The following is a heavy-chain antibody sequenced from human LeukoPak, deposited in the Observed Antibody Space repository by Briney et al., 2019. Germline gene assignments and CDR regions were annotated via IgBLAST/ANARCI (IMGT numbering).Heavy chain of an antibody. V-gene: IGHV4-34*01. CDR2: INHSGST. D-gene: IGHD2-15*01. CDR3: ARRASVAATLDY. Sequence: PSETLSLTCAVYGGSFTGYYWSRIRQPPGKGLEWIGDINHSGSTNYNPSLKSRVTMSVDTSKNQFSLKLSSVTAADTAVYYCARRASVAATLDYWGRGTLVTVSS. CDR1: GGSFTGYY. J-gene: IGHJ4*02.